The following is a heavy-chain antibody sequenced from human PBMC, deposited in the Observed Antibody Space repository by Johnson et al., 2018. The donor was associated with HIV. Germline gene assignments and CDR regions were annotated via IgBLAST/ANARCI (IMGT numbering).Heavy chain of an antibody. J-gene: IGHJ3*02. Sequence: QVQLVESGGGVVQPGRSLRLSCAASGFTFSSYAMHWVRQAPGKGLEWVAVISYDGSNKYYADSVEGRFTISRDNAKNSLYLQMNSLRVEDTALYYCARDRRYYGSGSYGGAFDIWGQGTMVTVSS. CDR3: ARDRRYYGSGSYGGAFDI. CDR1: GFTFSSYA. D-gene: IGHD3-10*01. V-gene: IGHV3-30*04. CDR2: ISYDGSNK.